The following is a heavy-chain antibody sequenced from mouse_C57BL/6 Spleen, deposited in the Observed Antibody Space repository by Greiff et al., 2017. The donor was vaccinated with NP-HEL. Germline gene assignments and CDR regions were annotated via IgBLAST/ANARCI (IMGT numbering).Heavy chain of an antibody. D-gene: IGHD2-2*01. J-gene: IGHJ2*01. V-gene: IGHV1-54*01. Sequence: QVQLQQSGAELVRPGTSVKVSCKASGYAFTNYLIEWVKQRPGQGLEWIGVINPGSGGTNYNEKFKGKATLTAYKSSSTAYMQLSSLTSEDAAVYFCARSGYGYGFDYWGQGTTLTVSS. CDR1: GYAFTNYL. CDR3: ARSGYGYGFDY. CDR2: INPGSGGT.